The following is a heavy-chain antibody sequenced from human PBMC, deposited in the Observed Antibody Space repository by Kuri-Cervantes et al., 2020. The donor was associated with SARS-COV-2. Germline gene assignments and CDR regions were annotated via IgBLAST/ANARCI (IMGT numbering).Heavy chain of an antibody. J-gene: IGHJ4*02. CDR2: INPNSGGT. D-gene: IGHD2-21*02. Sequence: ASVKVSCKASGYTFTGYYMHWVRQAPGQGLEWMGWINPNSGGTNYAQKFRGRVTMTRDTSISTAYTELSRLRSDDTAVYYCARADPPLAYCGGDCRLFDYWGQGTLVTVSS. V-gene: IGHV1-2*02. CDR1: GYTFTGYY. CDR3: ARADPPLAYCGGDCRLFDY.